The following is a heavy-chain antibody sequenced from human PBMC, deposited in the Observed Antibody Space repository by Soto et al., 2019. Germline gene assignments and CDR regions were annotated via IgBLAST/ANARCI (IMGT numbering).Heavy chain of an antibody. CDR1: GFSFKNYD. Sequence: PGGSLRLSCAVSGFSFKNYDTVWVRQTPGKGLEWVSTLRDGGGRTSYSDSVRGRFTISGDSSKNTVYLQLNSLRVDDTAVYFCVSPGRFGQSSTYAYWGQGTLVTVSS. D-gene: IGHD3-16*01. CDR2: LRDGGGRT. V-gene: IGHV3-23*01. CDR3: VSPGRFGQSSTYAY. J-gene: IGHJ4*02.